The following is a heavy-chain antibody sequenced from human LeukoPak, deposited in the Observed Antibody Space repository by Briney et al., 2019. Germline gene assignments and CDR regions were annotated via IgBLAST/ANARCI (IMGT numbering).Heavy chain of an antibody. Sequence: GGSLRLSCVASGFNFDDYAIHWARQRPGKGLEWVSGITRNSGRLGYADSVKGRFTISRGNANNSLYLQMNSLRSEDTALYYCAKATLFGNALDVWGQGTTVTVSS. CDR1: GFNFDDYA. CDR3: AKATLFGNALDV. J-gene: IGHJ6*02. V-gene: IGHV3-9*01. D-gene: IGHD3-3*01. CDR2: ITRNSGRL.